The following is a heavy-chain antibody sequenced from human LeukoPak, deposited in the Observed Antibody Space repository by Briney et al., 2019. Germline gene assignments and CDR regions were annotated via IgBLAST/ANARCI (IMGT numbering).Heavy chain of an antibody. J-gene: IGHJ6*03. CDR3: ARGGGYCSSTSCPYYYYYYMDV. CDR2: IYYSGST. D-gene: IGHD2-2*01. Sequence: SETLSLTCTVSGGSISSYYWSWIRQPPGKGLEWIGYIYYSGSTNYNPSLKSRVTISVDTSKNQFSLKLSSVTAADTAVYYCARGGGYCSSTSCPYYYYYYMDVWGKGTTVTVSS. CDR1: GGSISSYY. V-gene: IGHV4-59*01.